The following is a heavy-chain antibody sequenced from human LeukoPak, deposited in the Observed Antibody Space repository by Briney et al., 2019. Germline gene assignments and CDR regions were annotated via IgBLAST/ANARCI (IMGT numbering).Heavy chain of an antibody. V-gene: IGHV3-23*01. CDR3: AVPQWELLN. Sequence: GGSLRLSCAASGFTFSHAWMSWVRQAPGKGLEWFSAISAGGGSAGSGPTYYADSVKGRFTISRDNSKNTLYLQMNSLRADDTAVYFCAVPQWELLNWGQGTLVTVSS. CDR2: ISAGGGSAGSGPT. D-gene: IGHD1-26*01. J-gene: IGHJ4*02. CDR1: GFTFSHAW.